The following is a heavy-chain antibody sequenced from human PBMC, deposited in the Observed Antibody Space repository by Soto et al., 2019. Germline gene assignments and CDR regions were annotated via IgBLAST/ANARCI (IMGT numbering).Heavy chain of an antibody. Sequence: SETLSLTCTVSGGSLITGSYYWSWIRQPPGKGLEWIGYVYYSGSTNYNPSLKSRVTISVDTSKNQFSLNLSSVTAADTAMYYCARSKGSWYFSYYYYGMDVWGQGTTVTVSS. J-gene: IGHJ6*02. CDR3: ARSKGSWYFSYYYYGMDV. CDR2: VYYSGST. CDR1: GGSLITGSYY. D-gene: IGHD6-13*01. V-gene: IGHV4-61*01.